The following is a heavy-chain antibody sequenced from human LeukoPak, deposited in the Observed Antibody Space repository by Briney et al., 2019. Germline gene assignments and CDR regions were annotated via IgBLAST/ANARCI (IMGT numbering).Heavy chain of an antibody. V-gene: IGHV4-4*09. J-gene: IGHJ4*02. Sequence: SETLSLTCTVSGGSISSYYWSWIRQPPGKGLEWIGYIYTSGSTNYNPSLKSRVTISVDTSKNQFSLKLSSVTAADTAVYYCARSARYYFDYWGQGTLVTVSS. CDR3: ARSARYYFDY. CDR1: GGSISSYY. CDR2: IYTSGST.